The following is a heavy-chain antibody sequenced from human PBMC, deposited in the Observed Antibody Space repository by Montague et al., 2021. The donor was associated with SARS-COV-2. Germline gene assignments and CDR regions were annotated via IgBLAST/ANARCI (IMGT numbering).Heavy chain of an antibody. Sequence: SLRLSFAASGFTFRNYAMIWVRQAPGKGLEWVSVIRGSADITYYADSVKGRFTISRDNSKNTLYLQMSSLRAGDTAVYYCAKDREVATGGLYYFDYWGQGTLVTVSS. CDR1: GFTFRNYA. D-gene: IGHD5-24*01. V-gene: IGHV3-23*01. J-gene: IGHJ4*02. CDR2: IRGSADIT. CDR3: AKDREVATGGLYYFDY.